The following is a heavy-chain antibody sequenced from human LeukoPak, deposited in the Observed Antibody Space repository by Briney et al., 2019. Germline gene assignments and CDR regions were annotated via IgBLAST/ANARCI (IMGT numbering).Heavy chain of an antibody. Sequence: NPSGTLSLTCTVSGGSISSSSYYWGWIRQPPGKGLEWIGYIYYSGSTNYNPSLKSRVTISVATSKTQFSLKLSSVTAADTAVYYCARDKGSIDPWGQGTLVTVSS. CDR3: ARDKGSIDP. CDR2: IYYSGST. V-gene: IGHV4-61*01. J-gene: IGHJ5*02. CDR1: GGSISSSSYY. D-gene: IGHD2-2*01.